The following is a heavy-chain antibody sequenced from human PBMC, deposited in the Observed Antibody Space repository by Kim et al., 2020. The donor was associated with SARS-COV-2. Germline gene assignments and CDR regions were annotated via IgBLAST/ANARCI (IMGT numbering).Heavy chain of an antibody. CDR2: IHYSGST. D-gene: IGHD3-3*01. CDR1: GGSVSSGSYY. CDR3: ARGAPAYYDFWSGYYINDAFDI. J-gene: IGHJ3*02. Sequence: SETLSLTCTVSGGSVSSGSYYWSWIRQPPGKGLEWIGYIHYSGSTNYNPSLKSRVTISVDTSKNQFSLKLSSVTAADTAVYYCARGAPAYYDFWSGYYINDAFDIWGQGTMVTVSS. V-gene: IGHV4-61*01.